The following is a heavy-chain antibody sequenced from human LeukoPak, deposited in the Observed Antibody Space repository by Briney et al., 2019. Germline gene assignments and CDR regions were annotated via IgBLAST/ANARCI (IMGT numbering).Heavy chain of an antibody. V-gene: IGHV4-34*01. CDR3: ARGRIPPGLPD. D-gene: IGHD1-14*01. J-gene: IGHJ4*02. CDR2: INHSGST. CDR1: GGSFSGYY. Sequence: SETLSLTCAVYGGSFSGYYWSWIRQPPGKGLEWIGEINHSGSTNYNPSLKSRVTISVDTSKNQFSLKLSSVTAADTAVYYCARGRIPPGLPDWGQGTPVTVSS.